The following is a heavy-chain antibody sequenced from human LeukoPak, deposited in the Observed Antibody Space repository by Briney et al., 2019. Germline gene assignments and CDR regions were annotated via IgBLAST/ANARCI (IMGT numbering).Heavy chain of an antibody. D-gene: IGHD3-9*01. CDR3: TPTDILTSPYNGMDV. J-gene: IGHJ6*02. CDR1: GFTFSNAW. CDR2: IRSNPDGGTT. V-gene: IGHV3-15*07. Sequence: GGSLRLSCAASGFTFSNAWMNWVRRAPGKGLEWVGRIRSNPDGGTTDYAAPVKGRFIISRDDSKNTLYLQMSSLMTEDTAVNYCTPTDILTSPYNGMDVWGQGTTVTVSS.